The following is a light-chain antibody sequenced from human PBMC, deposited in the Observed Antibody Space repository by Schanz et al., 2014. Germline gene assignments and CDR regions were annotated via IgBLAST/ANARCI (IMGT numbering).Light chain of an antibody. J-gene: IGKJ3*01. V-gene: IGKV1-39*01. Sequence: DIQMTQSPSSLSASVGDRVTLTCRASQSISSYLNWYQQKPGKAPKLLIYAASSLQSGVPSRFSGSGSGTDFTLTISSLQPEDFATYYCQQSYSTFFFGPGTKVDIK. CDR3: QQSYSTFF. CDR1: QSISSY. CDR2: AAS.